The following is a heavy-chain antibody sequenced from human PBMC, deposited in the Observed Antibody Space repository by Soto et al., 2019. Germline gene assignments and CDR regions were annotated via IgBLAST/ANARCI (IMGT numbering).Heavy chain of an antibody. J-gene: IGHJ4*02. D-gene: IGHD3-22*01. CDR1: GFTFSSYG. CDR2: ISYDGSNK. CDR3: AKDFHHYDSSGYAFDY. Sequence: QVQLVESGGGVVQPGRSLRLSCAASGFTFSSYGMHWVRQAPGKGLEWVAVISYDGSNKYYADSVKGRFTISRDNSKNTLYLQMNSLRAEDTAVYYCAKDFHHYDSSGYAFDYWGQGTLVTVSS. V-gene: IGHV3-30*18.